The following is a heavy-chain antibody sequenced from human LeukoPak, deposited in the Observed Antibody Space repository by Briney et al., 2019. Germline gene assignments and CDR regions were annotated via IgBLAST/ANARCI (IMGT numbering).Heavy chain of an antibody. CDR1: GFTFDDYG. CDR2: INWNGGST. CDR3: ARESSYYDSSGYYYKYYYYYMDV. D-gene: IGHD3-22*01. Sequence: GGSLRLSXAASGFTFDDYGMSWVRQAPGKGLEWVSGINWNGGSTGYADSVKGRFTISRDNAKNSLYLQMNSLRAEDTAMYYCARESSYYDSSGYYYKYYYYYMDVWGKGTTVTVSS. J-gene: IGHJ6*03. V-gene: IGHV3-20*04.